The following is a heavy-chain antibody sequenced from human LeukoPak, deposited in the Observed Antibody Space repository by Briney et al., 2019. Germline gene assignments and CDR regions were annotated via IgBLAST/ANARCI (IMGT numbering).Heavy chain of an antibody. CDR3: AKDLITMVRGRNWFDP. Sequence: PGGSLRLSCAASGFTFSSYGMSWVRQAPGKGLEWVSAISGSGGSTYYADSVKGRFTISRDNSKNTLYLQMNSLRAEDTAVYYCAKDLITMVRGRNWFDPWGQGTLVTVSA. V-gene: IGHV3-23*01. J-gene: IGHJ5*02. CDR2: ISGSGGST. CDR1: GFTFSSYG. D-gene: IGHD3-10*01.